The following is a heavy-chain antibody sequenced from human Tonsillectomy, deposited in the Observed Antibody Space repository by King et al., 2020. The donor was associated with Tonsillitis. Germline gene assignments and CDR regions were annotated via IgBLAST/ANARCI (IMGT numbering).Heavy chain of an antibody. V-gene: IGHV3-23*04. J-gene: IGHJ5*02. CDR2: ISGSGDIV. D-gene: IGHD1-26*01. Sequence: VQLVESGGDLVEPGGSLRLSCTASGFNFGYYAMSWVRQAPGKGLEWVSSISGSGDIVYYGDSVKGRFTISRDNAKNTLHLQMNSLRADDTALYYCAKDPFSGSFLGYFDPWGQGTRVTVSS. CDR1: GFNFGYYA. CDR3: AKDPFSGSFLGYFDP.